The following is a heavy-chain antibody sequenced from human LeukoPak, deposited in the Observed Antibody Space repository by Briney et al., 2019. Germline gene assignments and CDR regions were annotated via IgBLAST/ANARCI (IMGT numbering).Heavy chain of an antibody. J-gene: IGHJ3*02. CDR3: ARDMSQLGLEYVFDI. V-gene: IGHV3-33*08. Sequence: GGSLRLSCAASGFTFSSYGMHWVRQAPGKGLEWVAVIWYDGSNKYYADSVKGRFTISRDNSKNTLYLQMNSLRAEDPAVYYCARDMSQLGLEYVFDIWGQGKMVTVFS. CDR2: IWYDGSNK. D-gene: IGHD2-2*01. CDR1: GFTFSSYG.